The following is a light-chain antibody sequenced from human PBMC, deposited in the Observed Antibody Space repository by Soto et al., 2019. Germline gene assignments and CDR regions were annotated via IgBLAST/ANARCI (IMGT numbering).Light chain of an antibody. V-gene: IGKV1-39*01. CDR1: QSISTY. CDR3: QQSRT. J-gene: IGKJ2*01. Sequence: DIQMTQSPSSLSASVGDRVTITCRASQSISTYLNWYQHKPGKAPNLLIFDASSLQSGVPSRFSGSGSGTDFTPTISSLQPEDFATYYCQQSRTFAQGTKVDIK. CDR2: DAS.